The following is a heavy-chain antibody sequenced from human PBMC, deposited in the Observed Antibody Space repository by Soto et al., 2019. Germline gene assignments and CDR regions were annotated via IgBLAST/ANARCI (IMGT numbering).Heavy chain of an antibody. CDR2: IYSGGST. J-gene: IGHJ3*02. CDR3: ARQLMVYAIAFDI. D-gene: IGHD2-8*01. V-gene: IGHV3-66*04. CDR1: GFTVSSNY. Sequence: GGSLRLSCAASGFTVSSNYMSWVRQAPGKGLEWVSVIYSGGSTYYADSVKGRFTISRDNSKNTLYLQMNSLRAEDTAVYYCARQLMVYAIAFDIWGQGTMVTVSS.